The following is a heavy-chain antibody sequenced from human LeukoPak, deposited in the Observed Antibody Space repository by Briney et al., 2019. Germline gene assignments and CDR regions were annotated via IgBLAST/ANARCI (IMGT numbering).Heavy chain of an antibody. J-gene: IGHJ4*02. D-gene: IGHD3-3*01. CDR2: INPDGTTT. V-gene: IGHV3-74*01. CDR1: GFTFSTYW. Sequence: PGGSLRLSCAASGFTFSTYWMHWVRQAPGKGLVWVSRINPDGTTTSYADSVKGRFTISRDNSKNTLYLQMNSLRAEDTAVYYCARDGDFWSGYYTHYFDYWGQGTLVTVSS. CDR3: ARDGDFWSGYYTHYFDY.